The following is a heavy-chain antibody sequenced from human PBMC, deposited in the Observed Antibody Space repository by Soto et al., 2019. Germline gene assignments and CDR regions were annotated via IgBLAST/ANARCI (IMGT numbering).Heavy chain of an antibody. CDR2: IYFSEST. Sequence: PSETLCLTCTVSGDSISRGAYYWSWIRRPPGKGLEWIGYIYFSESTSYNPSLKSRVTISGDKSKNQFSLRLTSVTAADTAVYYCGILYIITFGGVIGPNDAFDSWGQGKMVTVSS. V-gene: IGHV4-30-4*01. J-gene: IGHJ3*02. CDR1: GDSISRGAYY. CDR3: GILYIITFGGVIGPNDAFDS. D-gene: IGHD3-16*02.